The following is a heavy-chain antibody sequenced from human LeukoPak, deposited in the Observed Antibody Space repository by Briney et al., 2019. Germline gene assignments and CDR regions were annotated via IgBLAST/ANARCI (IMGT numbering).Heavy chain of an antibody. V-gene: IGHV4-39*01. CDR3: ATRWDYGVNDY. D-gene: IGHD4-17*01. CDR2: IHYSGRS. CDR1: SGSISSTSYY. J-gene: IGHJ4*02. Sequence: SETLSLTCTVSSGSISSTSYYWTWIRQPPGKGLEWIGSIHYSGRSYYNPSLKSRVTISVDTSKSQFSLKLRSVIAADTAIYYCATRWDYGVNDYWGQGTLVTVSS.